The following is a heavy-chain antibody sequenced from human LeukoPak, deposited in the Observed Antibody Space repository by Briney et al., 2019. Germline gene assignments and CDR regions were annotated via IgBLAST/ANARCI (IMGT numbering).Heavy chain of an antibody. CDR3: TRGYDFWSF. CDR2: IRSKAYGGTT. V-gene: IGHV3-49*04. J-gene: IGHJ4*02. CDR1: GFTFGDYA. Sequence: GGSLRLSCTASGFTFGDYAMSWVRQAPGKGLKWVGFIRSKAYGGTTEYAASVKGRFTISRDDSKSIAYLQMNSLKTEDTAVYYCTRGYDFWSFWGQGTLVTVSS. D-gene: IGHD3-3*01.